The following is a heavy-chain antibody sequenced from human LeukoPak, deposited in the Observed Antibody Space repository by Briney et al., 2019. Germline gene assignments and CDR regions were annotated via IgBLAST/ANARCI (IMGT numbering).Heavy chain of an antibody. CDR2: IYTSGST. D-gene: IGHD5-12*01. CDR1: RDSISSGSHY. Sequence: PSQTLSLTCTVSRDSISSGSHYWSWIRQPAGKGLEWIGRIYTSGSTNYNPSLKSRVTISVDTSKNQFSLKLSSVTAADTAVYYCARDPGYSGYDWYFDYWGQGTLVTVSS. J-gene: IGHJ4*02. CDR3: ARDPGYSGYDWYFDY. V-gene: IGHV4-61*02.